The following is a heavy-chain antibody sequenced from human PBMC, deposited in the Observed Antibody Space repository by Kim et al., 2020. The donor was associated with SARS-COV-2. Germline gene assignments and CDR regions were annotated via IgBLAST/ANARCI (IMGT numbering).Heavy chain of an antibody. V-gene: IGHV4-61*01. D-gene: IGHD5-12*01. J-gene: IGHJ6*02. CDR2: FYYSGST. Sequence: SETLSLTCTVSGGSISSGSYCWSWLRPPPGKGLEWIGYFYYSGSTNNNPSLKSRVTISVATTKNQSSLMLSSVTAADTAVYYCERVWGYEVVRVDAWGQG. CDR1: GGSISSGSYC. CDR3: ERVWGYEVVRVDA.